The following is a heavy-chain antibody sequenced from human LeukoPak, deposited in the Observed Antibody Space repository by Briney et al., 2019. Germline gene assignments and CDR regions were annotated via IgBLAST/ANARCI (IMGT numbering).Heavy chain of an antibody. CDR2: ISSSGSTI. V-gene: IGHV3-11*01. D-gene: IGHD3-16*01. Sequence: GGSLRLSCAASGFTFSDYYMSWIRQAPGKGLEWVSYISSSGSTIYYADSVKGRFTISRDQSKSTVYLQMTSLRAEDTAVFYCAKGTTDYDASDPLDFWGQGTLVTVSS. CDR1: GFTFSDYY. CDR3: AKGTTDYDASDPLDF. J-gene: IGHJ4*02.